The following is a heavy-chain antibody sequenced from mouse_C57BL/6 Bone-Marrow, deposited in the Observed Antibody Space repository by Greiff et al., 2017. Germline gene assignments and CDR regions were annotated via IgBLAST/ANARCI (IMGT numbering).Heavy chain of an antibody. D-gene: IGHD2-1*01. CDR1: GFSLSTFGMG. CDR2: SWWDDDK. V-gene: IGHV8-8*01. Sequence: QVTLKESGPGILQPSQTLSLTCSFSGFSLSTFGMGVGWIRQPSGKGLEWLAHSWWDDDKYYNPALKNRLTISKDTSKNQVFLKIANVDTADTATYYCARIEGGIYYGNPAWFAYWGQGTLVTVSA. J-gene: IGHJ3*01. CDR3: ARIEGGIYYGNPAWFAY.